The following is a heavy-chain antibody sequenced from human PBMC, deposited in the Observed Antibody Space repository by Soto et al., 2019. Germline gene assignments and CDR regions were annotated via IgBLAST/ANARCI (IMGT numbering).Heavy chain of an antibody. CDR1: GYIFTSYA. CDR3: ARGSGYDYQY. D-gene: IGHD5-12*01. J-gene: IGHJ4*02. Sequence: QVQLVQSGAEVKKPGASVKVSCKASGYIFTSYAIHWVRQAAGQRLEWMGWINAGNGNTKYSQKFQGRVTITRDTSASTAYVELSSLRTEDTAVYYCARGSGYDYQYWGPGTLVTVSS. CDR2: INAGNGNT. V-gene: IGHV1-3*01.